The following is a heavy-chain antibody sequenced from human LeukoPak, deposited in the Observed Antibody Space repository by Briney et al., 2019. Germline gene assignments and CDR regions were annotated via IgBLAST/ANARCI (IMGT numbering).Heavy chain of an antibody. D-gene: IGHD2-2*01. CDR3: ATDVKTGYVDQ. Sequence: GGSLRLSCAASGFTFSSYEMNWVRQAPGKGLEWVSYISSSGSTIYYADSVKGRFTISRDNAKNSLYLQMNSLTGEDTAVYYCATDVKTGYVDQWGQGTLVTVSS. V-gene: IGHV3-48*03. J-gene: IGHJ5*02. CDR2: ISSSGSTI. CDR1: GFTFSSYE.